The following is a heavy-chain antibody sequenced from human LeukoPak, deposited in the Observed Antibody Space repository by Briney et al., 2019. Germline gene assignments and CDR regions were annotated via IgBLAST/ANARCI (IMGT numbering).Heavy chain of an antibody. Sequence: SQTLSLTCAISGDSVSSKSATWHWIRQSPSRGLEWLGRTYYKSKWNNDYAISVKSRITINPDTPKNQFSLHLNSVTPEDTAVFFCAGPAAGTLDSGGQETLVTVSS. J-gene: IGHJ4*02. CDR2: TYYKSKWNN. V-gene: IGHV6-1*01. CDR3: AGPAAGTLDS. CDR1: GDSVSSKSAT. D-gene: IGHD6-13*01.